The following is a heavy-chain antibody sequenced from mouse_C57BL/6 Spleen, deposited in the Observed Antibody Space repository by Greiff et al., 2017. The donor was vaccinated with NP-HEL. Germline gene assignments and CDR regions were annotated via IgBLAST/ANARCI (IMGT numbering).Heavy chain of an antibody. CDR1: GYSFTDYN. J-gene: IGHJ2*01. CDR2: INPNYGTT. D-gene: IGHD2-2*01. CDR3: ARTGLWLRMYYFDY. V-gene: IGHV1-39*01. Sequence: VQLQQSGPELVKPGASVKISCKASGYSFTDYNMNWVKQSNGKSLEWIGVINPNYGTTSYNQKFKGKATLTVDQSSSTAYMQLNSLTSEDSAVYYWARTGLWLRMYYFDYWGQGTTLTVSS.